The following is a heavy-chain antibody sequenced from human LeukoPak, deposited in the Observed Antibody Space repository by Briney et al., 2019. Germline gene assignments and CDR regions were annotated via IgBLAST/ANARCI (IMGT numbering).Heavy chain of an antibody. CDR3: AKDLVVPTTTEA. CDR2: ISGGGGST. CDR1: GFTFSSYA. J-gene: IGHJ5*02. D-gene: IGHD2-2*01. V-gene: IGHV3-23*01. Sequence: GGSLRLSCAASGFTFSSYAMSWVRQAPGKGLEWVSAISGGGGSTYYADSVKGRFTISRDNSKNTLYLQMNSLRAEDTAVYYCAKDLVVPTTTEAWGQGALVTVSS.